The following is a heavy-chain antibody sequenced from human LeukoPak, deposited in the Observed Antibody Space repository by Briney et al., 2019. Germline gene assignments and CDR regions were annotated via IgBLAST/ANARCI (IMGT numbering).Heavy chain of an antibody. V-gene: IGHV4-34*01. D-gene: IGHD3-22*01. CDR1: GGSFRGCY. J-gene: IGHJ4*02. Sequence: SETLSLTCAVYGGSFRGCYWSWIRQPPGKGLEGIGGINHSGSTNYNPSLKSRVTISVDTSKYQCSLNRSSLSAAGTPVYYCARALGYDSSGYAPDWGQGTLVTVSS. CDR2: INHSGST. CDR3: ARALGYDSSGYAPD.